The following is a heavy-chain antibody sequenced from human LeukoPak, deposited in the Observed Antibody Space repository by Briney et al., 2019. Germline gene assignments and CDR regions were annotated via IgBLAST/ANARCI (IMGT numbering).Heavy chain of an antibody. CDR1: GFTLSSSY. CDR3: ASGWGFDY. J-gene: IGHJ4*02. CDR2: IYSGGST. V-gene: IGHV3-66*01. Sequence: GGSLRLSCAASGFTLSSSYMSWVRQPPGKGLEWVSIIYSGGSTYYADSVKGRFTISRDNSKNTLYLQMNSLRDEDTAVYYCASGWGFDYWGQGTLVTVSS. D-gene: IGHD6-19*01.